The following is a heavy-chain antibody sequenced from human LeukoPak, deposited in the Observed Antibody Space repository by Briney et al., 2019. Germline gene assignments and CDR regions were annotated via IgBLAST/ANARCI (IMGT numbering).Heavy chain of an antibody. CDR1: GFTFSSYT. D-gene: IGHD4-17*01. CDR3: ARGRDSDYAFDY. Sequence: GGSLRLSCAGSGFTFSSYTINCVRQAPGMGLEWVSSISSGSTNIYYADSVKGRFTISRDNAKNSLYLQMNSLRAEDTAVYYCARGRDSDYAFDYWGQGTLDTVSS. V-gene: IGHV3-21*01. J-gene: IGHJ4*02. CDR2: ISSGSTNI.